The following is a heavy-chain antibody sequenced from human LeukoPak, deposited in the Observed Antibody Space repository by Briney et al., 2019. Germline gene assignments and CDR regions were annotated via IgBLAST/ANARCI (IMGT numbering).Heavy chain of an antibody. CDR3: ARITPPTGYYGMDV. J-gene: IGHJ6*02. V-gene: IGHV3-64*01. D-gene: IGHD4-17*01. Sequence: PGGSLRLSCAASGFTFSSYAMHWVRQAPGKGLEYVSAISSNGGSTYYANSVKGRFTISRDNSKNTLYLQMGSLRAEDMAVYYCARITPPTGYYGMDVWGQGTTVTVSS. CDR1: GFTFSSYA. CDR2: ISSNGGST.